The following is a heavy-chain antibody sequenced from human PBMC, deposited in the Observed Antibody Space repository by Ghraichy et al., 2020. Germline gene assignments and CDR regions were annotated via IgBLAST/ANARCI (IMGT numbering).Heavy chain of an antibody. CDR2: IIPIFGTA. D-gene: IGHD6-13*01. J-gene: IGHJ6*02. CDR3: ARDGIRSSWPSYYYYYGMDG. Sequence: SVKVSCKASGGTFSSYAISWVRQAPGQGLEWMGGIIPIFGTANYAQKFQGRVTITADESTSTAYMELSSLRSEDTAVYYCARDGIRSSWPSYYYYYGMDGWGQGTTVTVSS. V-gene: IGHV1-69*13. CDR1: GGTFSSYA.